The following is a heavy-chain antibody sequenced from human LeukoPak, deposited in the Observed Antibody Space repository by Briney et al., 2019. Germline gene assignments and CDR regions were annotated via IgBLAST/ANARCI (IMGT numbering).Heavy chain of an antibody. V-gene: IGHV4-4*07. CDR1: GGSTSSYY. Sequence: SETLSLTCTVSGGSTSSYYWSWIRQPAGKGLEWIGRIYTSGSTNYNPSLKSRVTMSVDTSKSQFSLKLSSVTAADTAVYYCASSSTSRYYYYGMDVWGQGTTVTVSS. J-gene: IGHJ6*02. CDR3: ASSSTSRYYYYGMDV. CDR2: IYTSGST. D-gene: IGHD2-2*01.